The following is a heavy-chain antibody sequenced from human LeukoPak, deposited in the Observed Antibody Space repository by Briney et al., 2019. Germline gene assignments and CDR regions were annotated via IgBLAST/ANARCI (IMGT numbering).Heavy chain of an antibody. CDR1: GFTFSSYW. D-gene: IGHD3-16*02. CDR2: INSDGSST. J-gene: IGHJ4*02. Sequence: GGSLRLSCAASGFTFSSYWMHWVRQAPGKGLVWVSRINSDGSSTSYADSVKGRFTISRDNSKNTLYLQMNSLRAEDTAVYYCAKVRSIYKSKSYFDYWGQGTLVTVSS. V-gene: IGHV3-74*01. CDR3: AKVRSIYKSKSYFDY.